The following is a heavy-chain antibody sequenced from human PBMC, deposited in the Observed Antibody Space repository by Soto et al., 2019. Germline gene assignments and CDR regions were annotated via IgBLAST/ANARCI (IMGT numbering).Heavy chain of an antibody. CDR1: GDSISSFY. CDR3: ARVGYCSSTPCWPIGYFEY. D-gene: IGHD2-2*01. J-gene: IGHJ4*02. V-gene: IGHV4-59*01. Sequence: QVQLQESGPGLVKPSETLSLTCTVSGDSISSFYWTWIRQPPGKGLEWVGYIFSSGSTNYNPSLKSRVTISVDTSENQFSLKLTSVTAADTGVYYCARVGYCSSTPCWPIGYFEYWGQGTLVTVSS. CDR2: IFSSGST.